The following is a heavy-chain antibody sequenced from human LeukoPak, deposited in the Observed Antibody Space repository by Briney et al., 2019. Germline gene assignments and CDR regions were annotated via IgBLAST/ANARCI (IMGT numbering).Heavy chain of an antibody. V-gene: IGHV3-48*04. CDR3: ASAYGAPDAFDI. Sequence: GGSLRLSCAASGFTFSSYGMHWVRQAPGKGLEWVSYISSSGSTIYYADSVKGRFTISRNNAKNSLYLQMNSLRAEDTAVYYCASAYGAPDAFDIWGQGTMVTVSS. D-gene: IGHD4/OR15-4a*01. J-gene: IGHJ3*02. CDR2: ISSSGSTI. CDR1: GFTFSSYG.